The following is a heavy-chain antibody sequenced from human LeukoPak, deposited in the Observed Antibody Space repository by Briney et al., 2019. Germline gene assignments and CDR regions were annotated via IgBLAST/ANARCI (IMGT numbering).Heavy chain of an antibody. Sequence: PSETLSLTCSVSGGSISSSSYYWGWIRQPPGKGLEWIGSIYYSGSTDYSPSLKSRVAISIDTSKNQISLKLSSVTAADSAVYYCVRRVRYFGQNDYWGQGTLVTVSS. CDR1: GGSISSSSYY. CDR3: VRRVRYFGQNDY. J-gene: IGHJ4*02. D-gene: IGHD3-9*01. V-gene: IGHV4-39*07. CDR2: IYYSGST.